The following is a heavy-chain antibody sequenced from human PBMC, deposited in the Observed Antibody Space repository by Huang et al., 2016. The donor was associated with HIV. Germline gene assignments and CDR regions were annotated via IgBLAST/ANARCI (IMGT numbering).Heavy chain of an antibody. J-gene: IGHJ5*01. D-gene: IGHD1-1*01. V-gene: IGHV1-18*01. CDR1: GYIFTKYG. CDR2: ISDYNGNT. Sequence: QVELVQSGAEVKRPGASVRVSCKAAGYIFTKYGINWVRQAPGQGLEWMGWISDYNGNTNYAEKFQGRVTLTRDTSATTAYMELRDVTSADTAVYYCARDHWYPLQNWFDLWGQGTLVTVSS. CDR3: ARDHWYPLQNWFDL.